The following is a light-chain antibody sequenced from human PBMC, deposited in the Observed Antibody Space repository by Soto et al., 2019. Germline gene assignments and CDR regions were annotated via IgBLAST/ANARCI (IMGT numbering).Light chain of an antibody. CDR3: QQSYNTPPT. CDR1: QAIDSW. CDR2: AAS. J-gene: IGKJ3*01. Sequence: DIQMTQSPSSVSASVGDRVTITCRASQAIDSWLAWYQQKPGEAPNLLIYAASSLQSGVPSRFSGSGSGTDFTLTISSVQPEDFATYYCQQSYNTPPTFGPGTKVDIK. V-gene: IGKV1-39*01.